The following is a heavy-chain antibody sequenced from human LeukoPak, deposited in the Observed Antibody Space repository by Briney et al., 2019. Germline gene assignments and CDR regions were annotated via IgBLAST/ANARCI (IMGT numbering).Heavy chain of an antibody. D-gene: IGHD3-10*01. CDR3: AKGALLWFGELYTYFDY. V-gene: IGHV3-23*01. Sequence: GGSLRLSCAASGFTFSSYGMSWVRQAPGKGLEWVSAISGSGGSTYYADSVKGRFTISRDNSKNTLYLQMNSLRAEDTAVYYCAKGALLWFGELYTYFDYWGQGTLVTVSS. CDR1: GFTFSSYG. J-gene: IGHJ4*02. CDR2: ISGSGGST.